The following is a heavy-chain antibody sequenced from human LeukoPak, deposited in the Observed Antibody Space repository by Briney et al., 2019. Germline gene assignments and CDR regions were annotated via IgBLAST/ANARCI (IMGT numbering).Heavy chain of an antibody. CDR1: GYTFTGYY. V-gene: IGHV1-2*02. D-gene: IGHD6-6*01. CDR2: INPKSGGT. Sequence: ASVKVSCKASGYTFTGYYMHWVRQAPGQGLEWMGWINPKSGGTNYAQKFQGRVTMTRDTSISTAYMELSRLSSDDTAIYYCVREMYSSSSAHAFDIWGQGTMVTVSS. CDR3: VREMYSSSSAHAFDI. J-gene: IGHJ3*02.